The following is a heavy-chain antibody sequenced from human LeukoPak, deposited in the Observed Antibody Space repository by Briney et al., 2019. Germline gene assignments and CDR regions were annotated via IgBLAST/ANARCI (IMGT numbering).Heavy chain of an antibody. CDR2: ILSGGSKK. CDR1: GFTFSTYN. V-gene: IGHV3-30*03. CDR3: MATPIDD. Sequence: GRSLRLSCAASGFTFSTYNMHWVRQAPGKGLEWVAVILSGGSKKYYAESVKGRFTISRDNSKNTLYLQMNSLRTEDTAVYYCMATPIDDWGQGTLVTVSS. J-gene: IGHJ4*02. D-gene: IGHD5-24*01.